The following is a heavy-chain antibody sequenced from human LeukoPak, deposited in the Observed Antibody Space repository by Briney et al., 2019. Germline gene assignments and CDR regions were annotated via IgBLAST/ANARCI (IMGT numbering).Heavy chain of an antibody. Sequence: GASVNLSCTASGYTFTSYGISWVRQAPGQGLEWMGWISAYNGNTNYAQKLQGRVTMTTDTSTSTAYMELGSLGSDDTAVYYCARVSRFLEWLLDNYWGQGTLVTVSS. CDR1: GYTFTSYG. CDR2: ISAYNGNT. V-gene: IGHV1-18*01. CDR3: ARVSRFLEWLLDNY. D-gene: IGHD3-3*01. J-gene: IGHJ4*02.